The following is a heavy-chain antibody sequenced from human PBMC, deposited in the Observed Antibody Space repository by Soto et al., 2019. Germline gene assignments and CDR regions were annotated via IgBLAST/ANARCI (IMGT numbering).Heavy chain of an antibody. D-gene: IGHD2-21*02. Sequence: QVQLQESGPGLVKPSQTLSLTCIVSGASLSSGDYYWSWIRQPPGKGLEWIAFIYYNGNNFYNPSLKRRVTIAIDTSNNQFSLKVRSVTAADTAVYYCARERRGGDSDGGVDYWGPGTLVTVSS. CDR1: GASLSSGDYY. V-gene: IGHV4-30-4*01. J-gene: IGHJ4*02. CDR3: ARERRGGDSDGGVDY. CDR2: IYYNGNN.